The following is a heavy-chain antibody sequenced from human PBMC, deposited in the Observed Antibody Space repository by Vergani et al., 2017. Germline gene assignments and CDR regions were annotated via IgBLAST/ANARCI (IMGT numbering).Heavy chain of an antibody. D-gene: IGHD6-19*01. Sequence: QVQLQQWGAGLLKPSETLSLTCAVYGGSFSGYYWSWIRQPPGKGLEWIGEINHSGSTNYNPSLKSRVTISVDTSKNQFSLKLSSVTAADTAVYYCARQGVAGPDLDYWGQGTLVTVSS. J-gene: IGHJ4*02. CDR3: ARQGVAGPDLDY. CDR2: INHSGST. V-gene: IGHV4-34*01. CDR1: GGSFSGYY.